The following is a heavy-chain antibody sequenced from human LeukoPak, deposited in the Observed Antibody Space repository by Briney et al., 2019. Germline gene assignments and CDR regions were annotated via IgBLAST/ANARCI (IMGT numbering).Heavy chain of an antibody. D-gene: IGHD6-6*01. Sequence: PGGSLRLSCAASGFTFSSYAMSWVRQAPGKGLEWVSAISVSGATTYYADSVQGRFTISRDNSKNTLSLRMNNLRAEDSAIYYCTSRKEYSTSSVYYWGQGTLVTVSS. J-gene: IGHJ4*02. V-gene: IGHV3-23*01. CDR2: ISVSGATT. CDR3: TSRKEYSTSSVYY. CDR1: GFTFSSYA.